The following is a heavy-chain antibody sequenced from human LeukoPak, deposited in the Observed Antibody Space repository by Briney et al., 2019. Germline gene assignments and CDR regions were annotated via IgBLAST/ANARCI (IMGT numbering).Heavy chain of an antibody. Sequence: PLETLCLTCTVSGASISNYYWTWIRQPAGKGLEWIGRIYPSGSSTYSPSLKTRVTMSIDTSKNQFSLKLSSVSAADTAVYFCARARYSGSGTYYNGDFFYGLDVWGQGTTVTVSS. CDR3: ARARYSGSGTYYNGDFFYGLDV. J-gene: IGHJ6*02. V-gene: IGHV4-4*07. CDR2: IYPSGSS. CDR1: GASISNYY. D-gene: IGHD3-10*01.